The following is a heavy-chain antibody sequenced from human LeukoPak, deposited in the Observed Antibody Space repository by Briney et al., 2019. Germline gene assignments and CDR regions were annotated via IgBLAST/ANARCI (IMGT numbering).Heavy chain of an antibody. CDR1: GFTFSNYA. V-gene: IGHV3-23*01. CDR3: AKHPIVGATGNFDY. CDR2: ISVSGGST. D-gene: IGHD1-26*01. J-gene: IGHJ4*02. Sequence: GGSLRLSCAAPGFTFSNYAMSWVRQAPGKGLEWVSDISVSGGSTYYADSVKGRFTISRNNSKDTLDLQMNSLRAEDTAVYYCAKHPIVGATGNFDYWGQGTLVTVSS.